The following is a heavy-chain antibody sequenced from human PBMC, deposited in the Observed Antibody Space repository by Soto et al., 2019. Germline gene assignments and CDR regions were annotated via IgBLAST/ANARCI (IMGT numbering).Heavy chain of an antibody. J-gene: IGHJ1*01. CDR2: ISSNGGST. Sequence: GGSLRLSCAASGFTFSSYAMHWVRQAPGKGLEYVSAISSNGGSTYYANSVKGRFTISRDNSKNTLYLQMGSLRAEDMAVYYCAREADCSGGSCYWLNEYFQHWGQGTLVTVSS. V-gene: IGHV3-64*01. CDR3: AREADCSGGSCYWLNEYFQH. CDR1: GFTFSSYA. D-gene: IGHD2-15*01.